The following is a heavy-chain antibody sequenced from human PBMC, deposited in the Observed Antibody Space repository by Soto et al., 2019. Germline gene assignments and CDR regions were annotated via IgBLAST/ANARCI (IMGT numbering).Heavy chain of an antibody. D-gene: IGHD2-2*01. CDR1: GYTFTGYY. CDR3: ARERYQVISDGMDV. CDR2: SNPETGGT. Sequence: QVQLVQSGADVKTPGASVRVSCKASGYTFTGYYVHWVREAPGQGLEWMGWSNPETGGTSYAQKFQGRGTLSRDTSINTAYLELSRLRFDDAAVYFCARERYQVISDGMDVWGQGTTVTVSS. V-gene: IGHV1-2*02. J-gene: IGHJ6*02.